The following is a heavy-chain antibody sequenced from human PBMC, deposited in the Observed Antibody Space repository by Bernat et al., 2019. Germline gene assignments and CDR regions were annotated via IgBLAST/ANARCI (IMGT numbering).Heavy chain of an antibody. CDR3: AKEVGYCSGGSCYYYYGMDV. V-gene: IGHV3-30*18. CDR2: ISYDGSNK. CDR1: GFTFSSYG. J-gene: IGHJ6*02. D-gene: IGHD2-15*01. Sequence: QVQLVESGGGVVQPGRSLRLSCAASGFTFSSYGMHWVRQAPGKVLEWVAVISYDGSNKSYADSVKGRFTISRDNSKNTLYLQMNSLRAEDTAVYYCAKEVGYCSGGSCYYYYGMDVWGQGTTVTVSS.